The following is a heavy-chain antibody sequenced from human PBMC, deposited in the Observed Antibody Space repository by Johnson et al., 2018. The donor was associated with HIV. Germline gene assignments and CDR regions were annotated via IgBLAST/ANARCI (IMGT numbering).Heavy chain of an antibody. CDR2: ISYDGSNK. CDR3: AAQRLSSSWYDDAFDI. D-gene: IGHD6-13*01. Sequence: QVQLLESGGGVVQPGRSLRLSCAASGFTFSSYAMHWVRQAPGKGLEWVAVISYDGSNKYYADSVKGRFTISRDNSKNTLYLQMNSLRAEDTAVYYCAAQRLSSSWYDDAFDIWGQGTMVTVSS. CDR1: GFTFSSYA. J-gene: IGHJ3*02. V-gene: IGHV3-30-3*01.